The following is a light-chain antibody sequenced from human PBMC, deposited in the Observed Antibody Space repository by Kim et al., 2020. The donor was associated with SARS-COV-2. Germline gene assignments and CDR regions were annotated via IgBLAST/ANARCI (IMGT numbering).Light chain of an antibody. CDR2: DVS. V-gene: IGKV3-11*01. Sequence: SLSPGEGATLSCRASQSVGSYLAWYQQKRGQAPRLLMYDVSNRATGIPARFSGSGSGTDFTLTISGLEPEDFALYYCHQRSDWPNTFGQGTKLEI. J-gene: IGKJ2*01. CDR3: HQRSDWPNT. CDR1: QSVGSY.